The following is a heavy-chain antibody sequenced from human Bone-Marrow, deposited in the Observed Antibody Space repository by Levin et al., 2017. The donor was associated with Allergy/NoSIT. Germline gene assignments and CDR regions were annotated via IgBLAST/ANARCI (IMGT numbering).Heavy chain of an antibody. V-gene: IGHV1-46*01. J-gene: IGHJ5*02. CDR1: GYTFTSYY. D-gene: IGHD6-19*01. CDR2: INPSGGST. CDR3: ARDKYRSSGWYYWFDP. Sequence: ASVKVSCKASGYTFTSYYMHWVRQAPGQGLEWMGIINPSGGSTSYAQKFQGRVTMTRDTSTSTVYMELSSLRSEDTAVYYCARDKYRSSGWYYWFDPWGQGTLVTVSS.